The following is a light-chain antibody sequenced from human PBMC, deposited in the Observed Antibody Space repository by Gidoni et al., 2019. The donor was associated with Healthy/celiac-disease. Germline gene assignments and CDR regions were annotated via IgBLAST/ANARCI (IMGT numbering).Light chain of an antibody. J-gene: IGKJ1*01. Sequence: EIVLTQSPGTLPWSPGERAPLSCRASQSVSSSYLAWYQQKPGQAPRLLIYGASSRATGIPDRFSGSGSGTDFTLTISRLEPEDFAVYYCQQYGSSPETFGQGTKVEIK. CDR2: GAS. CDR3: QQYGSSPET. CDR1: QSVSSSY. V-gene: IGKV3-20*01.